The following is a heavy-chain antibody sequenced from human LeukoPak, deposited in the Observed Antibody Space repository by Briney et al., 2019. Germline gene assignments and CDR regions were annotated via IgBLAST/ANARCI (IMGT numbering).Heavy chain of an antibody. CDR3: ARDPNGDCIGAFDM. D-gene: IGHD2-21*02. V-gene: IGHV3-23*01. Sequence: GGSLRLSCAASGFIFSSYALMWLRQSPGKGLEWVSAIRGSGGGTFYADSVKGRFTISRDNSKNTLYLQMNGLRAEDTAVYYCARDPNGDCIGAFDMWGRGTLVTVSS. CDR1: GFIFSSYA. J-gene: IGHJ3*02. CDR2: IRGSGGGT.